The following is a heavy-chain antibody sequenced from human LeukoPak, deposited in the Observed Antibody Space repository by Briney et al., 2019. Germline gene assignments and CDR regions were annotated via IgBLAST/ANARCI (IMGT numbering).Heavy chain of an antibody. CDR2: FHYSGST. D-gene: IGHD6-13*01. CDR3: ARDHGTSAWYFY. V-gene: IGHV4-34*01. J-gene: IGHJ4*02. CDR1: GGSFSGYY. Sequence: PSETLSLTCAVYGGSFSGYYWRWIRQPPGKGLEWIGSFHYSGSTYYNPSLKSRVTISLDTSKNQLSLRLSSVTAADTAVYFCARDHGTSAWYFYWGQGTLVTVSS.